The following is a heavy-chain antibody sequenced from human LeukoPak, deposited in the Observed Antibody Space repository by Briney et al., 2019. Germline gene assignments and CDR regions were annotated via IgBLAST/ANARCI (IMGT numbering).Heavy chain of an antibody. Sequence: GASVKVSCKGSGYNFDRYGVNWVRQAPGQGLEWVGWISTYNGNTFYAQKLEGRVTMTTDTSTNTVYMDLRSLRSDDTAVYYCARDLEHCRNIICSNSAYWGQGTLVTVSS. CDR3: ARDLEHCRNIICSNSAY. J-gene: IGHJ4*02. CDR2: ISTYNGNT. CDR1: GYNFDRYG. D-gene: IGHD2-2*01. V-gene: IGHV1-18*04.